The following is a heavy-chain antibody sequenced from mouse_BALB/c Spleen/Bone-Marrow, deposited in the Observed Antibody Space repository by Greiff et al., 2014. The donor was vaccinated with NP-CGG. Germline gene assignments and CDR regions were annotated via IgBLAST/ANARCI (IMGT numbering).Heavy chain of an antibody. J-gene: IGHJ2*01. D-gene: IGHD1-1*01. CDR3: ARGIYYGGYFDY. CDR1: GYSFTGYY. CDR2: INPYNGAT. V-gene: IGHV1-26*01. Sequence: VQLQQSGPELVKPGASVKISCKASGYSFTGYYMHWVKQSHVKSLEWIGRINPYNGATSYNQNFKDKASSTVDKSSSTAYMELHSLTSEDSAVYYCARGIYYGGYFDYWGRGTTLTVSS.